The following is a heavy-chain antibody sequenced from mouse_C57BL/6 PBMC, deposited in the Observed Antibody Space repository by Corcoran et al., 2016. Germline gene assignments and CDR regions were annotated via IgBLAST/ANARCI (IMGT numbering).Heavy chain of an antibody. Sequence: EVQLQQSGPELVKPGASVKISCKASGYTFTDYYMNWVKQSHGKSLEWIGDINPNNGGTSYNQKFKGKATLTVDKSSSTAYMELRSLTSEDSAVYYCARERYYGTNWDFDVWGTGTTVTVSS. CDR2: INPNNGGT. J-gene: IGHJ1*03. D-gene: IGHD1-1*01. V-gene: IGHV1-26*01. CDR3: ARERYYGTNWDFDV. CDR1: GYTFTDYY.